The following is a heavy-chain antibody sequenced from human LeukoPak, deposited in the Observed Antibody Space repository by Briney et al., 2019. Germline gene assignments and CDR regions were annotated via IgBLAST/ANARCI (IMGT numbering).Heavy chain of an antibody. V-gene: IGHV3-30*18. CDR3: AKDAMVRGVTSPGDY. D-gene: IGHD3-10*01. J-gene: IGHJ4*02. CDR1: GFTFSSYG. Sequence: PGGSLRLSCAASGFTFSSYGMHWVRQAPGKGLEWVAVISYDGSNKYYADSVKGRFTISRDNSKNTLYLQMNSLRAEDTAVYYCAKDAMVRGVTSPGDYWGQGTLVTVSS. CDR2: ISYDGSNK.